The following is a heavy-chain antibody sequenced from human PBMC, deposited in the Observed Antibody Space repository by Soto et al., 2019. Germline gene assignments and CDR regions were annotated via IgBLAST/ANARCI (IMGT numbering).Heavy chain of an antibody. D-gene: IGHD6-13*01. CDR1: GFPFSGSA. CDR2: IRSKANSYAT. CDR3: TRHEGYSSSWYLPFDY. Sequence: GGSLRLSCAASGFPFSGSAMHWVRQASGKGLEWVGRIRSKANSYATAYAASVKGRFTISRDDSKNTAYLQMNSLKTEDTAVCYCTRHEGYSSSWYLPFDYWGQGTLVTVSS. V-gene: IGHV3-73*01. J-gene: IGHJ4*02.